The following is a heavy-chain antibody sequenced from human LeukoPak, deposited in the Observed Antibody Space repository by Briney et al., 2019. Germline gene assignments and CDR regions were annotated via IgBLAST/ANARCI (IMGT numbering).Heavy chain of an antibody. CDR3: ARDGTYSDYGENAFDI. CDR1: GGSISSGGYY. Sequence: PSETLSLTCTVSGGSISSGGYYWSWIRQHPGKGLEWIGYSDYSGNTYYNPSLKSRVTISVDTSKNQFSLKLSSVTAADTAVFYCARDGTYSDYGENAFDIWGQGTMVTVSS. CDR2: SDYSGNT. J-gene: IGHJ3*02. V-gene: IGHV4-31*03. D-gene: IGHD5-12*01.